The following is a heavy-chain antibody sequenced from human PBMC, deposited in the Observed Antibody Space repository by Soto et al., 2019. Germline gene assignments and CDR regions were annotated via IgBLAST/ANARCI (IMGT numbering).Heavy chain of an antibody. Sequence: QVQLVQSGAEVKKPGASVKVSCKASGYTFTSYGISWVRQAPGQGLEWMGWISAYNGNTNYAQKLQGRVTMTTDTSTSTAYMELRSLRSDDTAVYYCASLNSSGYYQYYFDYWGQGTLVTVSS. J-gene: IGHJ4*02. CDR3: ASLNSSGYYQYYFDY. V-gene: IGHV1-18*01. CDR2: ISAYNGNT. D-gene: IGHD3-22*01. CDR1: GYTFTSYG.